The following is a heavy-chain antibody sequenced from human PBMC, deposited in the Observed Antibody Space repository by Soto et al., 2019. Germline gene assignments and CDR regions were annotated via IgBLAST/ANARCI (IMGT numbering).Heavy chain of an antibody. Sequence: RASVKVSCKASGYTFTSYYMHWVRQAPGQGLEWMGIINPSGGSTSYAQKFQGRVTMTRDTSTSTVYMELSSLRSEDTAVYYCARALYYDILTGYYSPSYYYYGMDVWGQGTTVTVSS. CDR3: ARALYYDILTGYYSPSYYYYGMDV. D-gene: IGHD3-9*01. J-gene: IGHJ6*02. CDR2: INPSGGST. V-gene: IGHV1-46*01. CDR1: GYTFTSYY.